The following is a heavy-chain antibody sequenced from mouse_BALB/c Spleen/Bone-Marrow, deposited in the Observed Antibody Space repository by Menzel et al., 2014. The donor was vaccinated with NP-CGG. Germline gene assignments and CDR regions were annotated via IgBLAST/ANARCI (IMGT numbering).Heavy chain of an antibody. J-gene: IGHJ2*01. Sequence: EVQLQQSGAELVKPGASVKLSRTASGFNIKDAYMHWVKQRPEQGLEWIGRIDPANGNTKYDPKFQGKATITADTSSNTAYLQLSSLTSEDTAVYYCARYYYGSSYLDYWGQGTTLTVSS. CDR1: GFNIKDAY. V-gene: IGHV14-3*02. CDR2: IDPANGNT. D-gene: IGHD1-1*01. CDR3: ARYYYGSSYLDY.